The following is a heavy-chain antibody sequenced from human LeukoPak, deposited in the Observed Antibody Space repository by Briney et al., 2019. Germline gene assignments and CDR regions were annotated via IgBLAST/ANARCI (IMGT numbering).Heavy chain of an antibody. Sequence: GGSLRLSCAASGLTFSSYAMSWVRQAPGKGLEWVSAISGSGGSTYYADSVKGRFTISRDNSKNTLYLQMNSLRAEDTAVYYCAKAYYGSGSYPIFDYWGQGTLVTVSS. V-gene: IGHV3-23*01. CDR1: GLTFSSYA. J-gene: IGHJ4*02. CDR3: AKAYYGSGSYPIFDY. D-gene: IGHD3-10*01. CDR2: ISGSGGST.